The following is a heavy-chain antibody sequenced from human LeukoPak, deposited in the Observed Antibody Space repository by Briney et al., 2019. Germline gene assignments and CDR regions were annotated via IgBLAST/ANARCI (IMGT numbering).Heavy chain of an antibody. CDR3: AREVRLPDYYYYYGMDV. Sequence: GGSLRLSCAASGFTFSSYGMHWVRQAPGKGLEWVAVISYDGSNKYYADSVKGRFTISRDNSKNTLYLQMNSLRAEDTAVYYCAREVRLPDYYYYYGMDVWGQGTTVTVSS. CDR1: GFTFSSYG. J-gene: IGHJ6*02. CDR2: ISYDGSNK. D-gene: IGHD3-10*01. V-gene: IGHV3-30*19.